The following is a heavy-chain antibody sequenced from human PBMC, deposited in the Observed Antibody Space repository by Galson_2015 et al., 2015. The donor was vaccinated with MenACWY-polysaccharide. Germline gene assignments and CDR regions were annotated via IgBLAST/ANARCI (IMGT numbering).Heavy chain of an antibody. CDR3: AIHYREAASWNFLDNAFDI. D-gene: IGHD3/OR15-3a*01. J-gene: IGHJ3*02. CDR2: IFPDDSDT. CDR1: GYIFSNYW. Sequence: QSGAEVKKPGESLKISCTGSGYIFSNYWVGWVRQIPGKGLEWMGVIFPDDSDTTYGPSFQGQVTISVDESINTAYLQWSSLKASTTAIYYCAIHYREAASWNFLDNAFDIWGQGTMVAVSS. V-gene: IGHV5-51*01.